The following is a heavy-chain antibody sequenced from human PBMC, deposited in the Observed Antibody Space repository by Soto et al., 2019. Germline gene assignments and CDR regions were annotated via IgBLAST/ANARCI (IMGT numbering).Heavy chain of an antibody. J-gene: IGHJ4*02. CDR3: ARRILYYDRSFYFDY. CDR1: GGYFSGYD. Sequence: SETQSLTCAVYGGYFSGYDWTWIRQPPGTGLEWIGEINHSGSTNYNPSLKSRVTISVDTSKNQFSLKLTSVTAADTAVYYCARRILYYDRSFYFDYWGQGTLVTVSS. D-gene: IGHD3-22*01. V-gene: IGHV4-34*01. CDR2: INHSGST.